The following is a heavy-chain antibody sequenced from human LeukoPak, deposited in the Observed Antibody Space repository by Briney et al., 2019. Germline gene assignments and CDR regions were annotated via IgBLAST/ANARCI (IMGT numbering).Heavy chain of an antibody. CDR2: LSGSGGST. V-gene: IGHV3-23*01. D-gene: IGHD3-3*01. CDR3: ARGGISIFGVVIYMDV. J-gene: IGHJ6*03. Sequence: GGSLRLSCAASGFTLSSYAMNWVRQAPGKGLQWVSALSGSGGSTYYADSVKGRFTISRDNAKNSLSLQMNSLRVEDTALYYCARGGISIFGVVIYMDVWGKGTTVTVSS. CDR1: GFTLSSYA.